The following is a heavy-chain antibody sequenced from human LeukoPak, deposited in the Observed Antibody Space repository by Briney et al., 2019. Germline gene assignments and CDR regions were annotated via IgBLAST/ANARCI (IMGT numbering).Heavy chain of an antibody. CDR2: INAGNGNT. CDR1: GYTFTSYD. V-gene: IGHV1-3*01. J-gene: IGHJ4*02. Sequence: ASVKVSCKASGYTFTSYDINWVRQTTGQRLEWMGWINAGNGNTKYSQKFQGRVTITRDTSASTAYMELSSLRSEDTAVYYCARARSGLRILDYWGQRTLVTVSS. D-gene: IGHD5-12*01. CDR3: ARARSGLRILDY.